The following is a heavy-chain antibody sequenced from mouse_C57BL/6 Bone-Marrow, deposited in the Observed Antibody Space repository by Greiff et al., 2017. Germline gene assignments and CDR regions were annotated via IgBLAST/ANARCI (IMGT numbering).Heavy chain of an antibody. D-gene: IGHD2-2*01. CDR1: GYSFTDYN. Sequence: EVQLQQSGPELVKPGASVKISCKASGYSFTDYNMNWVKQSNGKSLEWIGVINPNDGSTSYNQKFKGKATLTVDQSSSTAYMQLNSLTSEDSAVYYCARYGASTIVTYWYFDVWGTGTTVTVSS. J-gene: IGHJ1*03. V-gene: IGHV1-39*01. CDR3: ARYGASTIVTYWYFDV. CDR2: INPNDGST.